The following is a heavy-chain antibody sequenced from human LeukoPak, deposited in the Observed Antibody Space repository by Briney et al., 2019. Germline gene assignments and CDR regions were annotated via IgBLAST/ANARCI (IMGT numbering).Heavy chain of an antibody. Sequence: ASVKVSCKASGYAFTTFGISWVRQAPGQGLEWMGIINPSGGSTSYAQKFQGRVTMTRDTSTSTVYMELSSLRSEDTAVYYCARSYDIGFNSGDAFDIWGQGTMVTVSS. V-gene: IGHV1-46*01. CDR3: ARSYDIGFNSGDAFDI. D-gene: IGHD3-9*01. CDR2: INPSGGST. J-gene: IGHJ3*02. CDR1: GYAFTTFG.